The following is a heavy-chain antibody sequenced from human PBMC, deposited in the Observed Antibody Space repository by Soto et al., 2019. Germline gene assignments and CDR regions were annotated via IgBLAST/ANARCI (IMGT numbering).Heavy chain of an antibody. D-gene: IGHD6-13*01. CDR1: GGTFSSYA. Sequence: QVQLVQSGAEVKKPGSSVKVSCKASGGTFSSYAISWVRQAPGQGLEWMGGIIPIFGTANYAQKFQGRVTITADESTSTAYMELSSLRSEDTAVYYCASGLGAAAGTNYYYGMDGWGQGTTVTVSS. J-gene: IGHJ6*02. CDR2: IIPIFGTA. CDR3: ASGLGAAAGTNYYYGMDG. V-gene: IGHV1-69*12.